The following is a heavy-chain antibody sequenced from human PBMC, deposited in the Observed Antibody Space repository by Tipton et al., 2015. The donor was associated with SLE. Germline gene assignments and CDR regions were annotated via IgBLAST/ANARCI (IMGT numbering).Heavy chain of an antibody. Sequence: TLSLTCTVSGGSINTSDYFWGWIRQPPGKGLEWIGIVYYSGITYYNPSLQSRISMSVDTSKNQFSLKLNSVTAADSAVYFCARARNYFGSGLNWFDSWGQGTLVTVSS. D-gene: IGHD3-10*01. CDR2: VYYSGIT. CDR1: GGSINTSDYF. V-gene: IGHV4-39*07. J-gene: IGHJ5*01. CDR3: ARARNYFGSGLNWFDS.